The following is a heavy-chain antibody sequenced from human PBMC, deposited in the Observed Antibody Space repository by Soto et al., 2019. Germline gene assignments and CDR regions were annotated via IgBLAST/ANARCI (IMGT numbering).Heavy chain of an antibody. D-gene: IGHD5-12*01. V-gene: IGHV1-3*05. Sequence: QVQLVQSGAEEKKPGASVKVSCKASGYTFTSYAMHWVRQAPGQRLEWMGWITAGNGNTKYSQKFQGRVTITRDTSASTAYMELSSLRSEDTAVYYCARDRPTKYDYYYDGMDVWGQGTTVTVSS. CDR3: ARDRPTKYDYYYDGMDV. CDR2: ITAGNGNT. J-gene: IGHJ6*02. CDR1: GYTFTSYA.